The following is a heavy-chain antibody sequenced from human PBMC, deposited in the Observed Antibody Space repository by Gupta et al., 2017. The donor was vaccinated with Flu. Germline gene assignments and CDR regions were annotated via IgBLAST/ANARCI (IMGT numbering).Heavy chain of an antibody. CDR1: GGSISSYY. D-gene: IGHD3-22*01. Sequence: QVQLQESGPGLVKPSETLSLTCTVSGGSISSYYWSWIRQPPGKGLEWIGYIYYSGSTNYNPSLKSRVTISVDTSKNQFSLKLSSVTAADTAVYYCARGMNYYDSSGYYYDAFDIWGQGTMVTVSS. CDR2: IYYSGST. J-gene: IGHJ3*02. CDR3: ARGMNYYDSSGYYYDAFDI. V-gene: IGHV4-59*01.